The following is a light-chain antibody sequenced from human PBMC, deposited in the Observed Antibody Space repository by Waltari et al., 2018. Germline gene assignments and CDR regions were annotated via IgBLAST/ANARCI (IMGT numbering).Light chain of an antibody. Sequence: QTVVTQEPSFSVSPGGTVTLTCGLRPGSVPTTYHPSWYQQTPGQAPRPLIYSTNTRSSGVPDRISGSILGNKAALTITGAQADDESDYYCVLYMGGGILFGGGTKLTVL. CDR1: PGSVPTTYH. CDR2: STN. J-gene: IGLJ3*02. V-gene: IGLV8-61*01. CDR3: VLYMGGGIL.